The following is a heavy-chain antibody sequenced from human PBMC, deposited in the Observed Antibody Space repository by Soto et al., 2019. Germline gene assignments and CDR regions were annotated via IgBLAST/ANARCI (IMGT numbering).Heavy chain of an antibody. CDR2: IYESGIT. J-gene: IGHJ6*02. D-gene: IGHD3-10*02. V-gene: IGHV4-4*02. CDR1: GGSIISGHW. CDR3: ARGFSMSDTSDKDRFYFYYGLNV. Sequence: SETLSRTGVVSGGSIISGHWWTWVRQSPGEGLEWVGEIYESGITNYNPSLNGRLSISMDQSKNQFSLKLTSVTAADTALYFCARGFSMSDTSDKDRFYFYYGLNVWGQGTTVTVAS.